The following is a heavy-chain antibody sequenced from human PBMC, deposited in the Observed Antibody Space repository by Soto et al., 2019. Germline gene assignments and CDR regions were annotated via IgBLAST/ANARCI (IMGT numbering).Heavy chain of an antibody. CDR2: ISYDGSNK. CDR1: GFTFSSYG. CDR3: AKDPSAYCSSTSCYGYYFDY. V-gene: IGHV3-30*18. J-gene: IGHJ4*02. Sequence: GGSLRLSCAASGFTFSSYGMHWVRQAPGKGLEWVAVISYDGSNKYYADSVKGRFTISRDNSKNTLYLQMNSLRAEDTAVYYCAKDPSAYCSSTSCYGYYFDYWGQGTLVTVSS. D-gene: IGHD2-2*01.